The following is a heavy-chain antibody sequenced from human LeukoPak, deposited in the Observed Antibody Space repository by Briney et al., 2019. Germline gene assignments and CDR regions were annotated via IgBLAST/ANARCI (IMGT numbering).Heavy chain of an antibody. J-gene: IGHJ4*02. V-gene: IGHV3-23*01. CDR1: GFTFSRYA. D-gene: IGHD3-22*01. CDR3: AKAPHFYDSSGYYYFDY. Sequence: PGGSLRLSCAASGFTFSRYAMSWVRQAPGXGLEWVSPISGSGGSTYYADTVKGRFTISRDNSKNTLYLQMNSLRAEDTAVYYCAKAPHFYDSSGYYYFDYWGQGTLVTVSS. CDR2: ISGSGGST.